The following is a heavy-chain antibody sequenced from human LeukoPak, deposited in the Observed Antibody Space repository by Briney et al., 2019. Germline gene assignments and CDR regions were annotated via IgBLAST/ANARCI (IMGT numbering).Heavy chain of an antibody. J-gene: IGHJ5*02. CDR2: MYHSGTT. CDR3: VRGPLLWFAELRFDP. D-gene: IGHD3-10*01. V-gene: IGHV4-38-2*02. CDR1: GYTISSGYY. Sequence: PWETLSLTCTVSGYTISSGYYWGWIRQPPGKGLEWIGSMYHSGTTYYNASLKSRATISVDTSKNQISLKMNSMTAADTAVYYCVRGPLLWFAELRFDPWGQGTLVTVSS.